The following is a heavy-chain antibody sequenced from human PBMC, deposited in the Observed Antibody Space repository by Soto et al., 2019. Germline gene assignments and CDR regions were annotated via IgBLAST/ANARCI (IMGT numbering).Heavy chain of an antibody. CDR2: ISSSSSTI. V-gene: IGHV3-48*01. Sequence: PGGSVRLACAASGVSCSSYSMNWVRQAPGKGLEWVSYISSSSSTIYYADSVKGRFTISRDNAKNSLYLQMNSLRAEDTAVYYCAREEAAGRYCTNGVCYLPGAFDIWGQGTMVTVSS. D-gene: IGHD2-8*01. J-gene: IGHJ3*02. CDR3: AREEAAGRYCTNGVCYLPGAFDI. CDR1: GVSCSSYS.